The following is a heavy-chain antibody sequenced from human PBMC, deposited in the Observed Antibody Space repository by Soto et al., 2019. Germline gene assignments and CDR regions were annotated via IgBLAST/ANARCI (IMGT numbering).Heavy chain of an antibody. Sequence: EVQLVESGGGLIQPGGSLRLSCAASGFTVSSNYMSWVRQAPGKGLEWVSVIYSGGSTYYADSVKGRFTISRDNSKNSLYLQMNSLRAEDTAVYYCARSPMGATYVDYWGQGTLVTVSS. CDR3: ARSPMGATYVDY. CDR2: IYSGGST. CDR1: GFTVSSNY. J-gene: IGHJ4*02. D-gene: IGHD1-26*01. V-gene: IGHV3-53*01.